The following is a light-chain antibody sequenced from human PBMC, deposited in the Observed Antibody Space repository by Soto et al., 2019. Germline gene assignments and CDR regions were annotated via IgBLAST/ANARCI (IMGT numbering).Light chain of an antibody. CDR2: GAS. CDR1: QSVSSY. Sequence: EIVMTQSPATLSLSPGERATRSYRASQSVSSYLAWYQQKPGQAPRLLIYGASTRVTGIPVRFSGSGSGTDFTLTISRLEPEDFAVYYCQQYGNSPSTFGQGTKVDIK. V-gene: IGKV3-20*01. CDR3: QQYGNSPST. J-gene: IGKJ1*01.